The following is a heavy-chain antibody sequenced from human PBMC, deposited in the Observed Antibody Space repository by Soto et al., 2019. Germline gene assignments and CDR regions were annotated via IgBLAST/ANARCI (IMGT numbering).Heavy chain of an antibody. CDR2: IIPYYNTL. V-gene: IGHV1-69*01. J-gene: IGHJ4*02. D-gene: IGHD6-13*01. CDR1: EGTFNSYA. CDR3: ASGASRWYPYFFDS. Sequence: QAQVVQSGAEVRKPGSSVKLSCKASEGTFNSYAIAWVRQAPGQGLGWMGGIIPYYNTLNYAQKFQDRVTITADDSTNTVYIELSSLRSDDTAVYFCASGASRWYPYFFDSWAQGTLVTVSS.